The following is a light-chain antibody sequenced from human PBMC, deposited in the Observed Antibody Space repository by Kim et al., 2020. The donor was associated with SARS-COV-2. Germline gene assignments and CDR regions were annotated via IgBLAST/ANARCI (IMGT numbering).Light chain of an antibody. J-gene: IGKJ4*01. Sequence: LSPGEGAILSCRASQSVSRYLTWHQQKPGQAPRLLIFDASNRATGIQARFSGSGSGTDFTLTISSLEPEDFAVYYCQQRSNWPLTFGGGTKVDIK. CDR2: DAS. CDR3: QQRSNWPLT. CDR1: QSVSRY. V-gene: IGKV3-11*01.